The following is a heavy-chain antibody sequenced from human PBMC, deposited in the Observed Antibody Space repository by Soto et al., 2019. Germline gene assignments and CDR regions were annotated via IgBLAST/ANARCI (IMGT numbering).Heavy chain of an antibody. Sequence: PSCTVCLTGTFSAGANLGGSYNCKYFSQNPGKGLEWMCYIYHSGSTYYNPSLERRVTISVDTSKNQFSLKLSSVTAADPAVYYCARYSSRDFDYGGQGTRVTVSS. CDR2: IYHSGST. CDR1: AGANLGGSYN. CDR3: ARYSSRDFDY. V-gene: IGHV4-31*03. J-gene: IGHJ4*02. D-gene: IGHD6-13*01.